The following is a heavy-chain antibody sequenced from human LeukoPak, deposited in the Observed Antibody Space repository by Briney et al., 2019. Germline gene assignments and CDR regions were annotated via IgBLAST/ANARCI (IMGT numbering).Heavy chain of an antibody. CDR2: INHSGST. J-gene: IGHJ4*02. V-gene: IGHV4-34*01. D-gene: IGHD3-3*01. CDR3: ARATIFGVVSVYFDY. Sequence: PSETLSLTCAVYGGSFSGYYWSWIRQPPGKGLEWIGEINHSGSTNYNPSLKSRVTISVDTSKNQFSLKLSSVTAADTAVYYCARATIFGVVSVYFDYWGQGTLVTVSS. CDR1: GGSFSGYY.